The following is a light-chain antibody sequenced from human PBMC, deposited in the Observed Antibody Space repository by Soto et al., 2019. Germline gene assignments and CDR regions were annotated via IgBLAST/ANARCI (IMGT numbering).Light chain of an antibody. J-gene: IGLJ2*01. V-gene: IGLV2-14*01. CDR1: SSDVGGYDY. CDR3: SSSGGRNTLI. Sequence: QSALTQPASVSGSPGQSITISCTGTSSDVGGYDYVSWYQQHPGKAPKLILFGVSNRPSGISHRFSGSKSGNTASLTISGLQADDEADYSCSSSGGRNTLIFGGGTKVTVL. CDR2: GVS.